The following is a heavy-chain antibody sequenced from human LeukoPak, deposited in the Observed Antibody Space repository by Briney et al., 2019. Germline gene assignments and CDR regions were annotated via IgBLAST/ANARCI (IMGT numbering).Heavy chain of an antibody. J-gene: IGHJ4*02. D-gene: IGHD2-21*02. CDR2: IYSGGST. Sequence: GGSLRLSCAASGFTFSSYAMSWARQAPGKGLEWVSVIYSGGSTYYADSVKGRFTISRDNSKNTLYLQMNSLRAEDTAVYYCARGGIVVVTAPLDYWGQGTLVTVSS. CDR1: GFTFSSYA. V-gene: IGHV3-66*01. CDR3: ARGGIVVVTAPLDY.